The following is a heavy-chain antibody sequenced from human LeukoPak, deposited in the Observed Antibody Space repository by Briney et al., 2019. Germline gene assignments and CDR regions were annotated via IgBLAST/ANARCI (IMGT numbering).Heavy chain of an antibody. CDR2: IYYSGST. CDR1: GGSISSSSYY. V-gene: IGHV4-39*07. D-gene: IGHD3-22*01. J-gene: IGHJ4*02. CDR3: ARVGNYYDSSGYYYGYFDY. Sequence: SETLSLTCTVSGGSISSSSYYWGWIRQPPGKGLEWIGSIYYSGSTYYNPSLKSRVTMSVDTSKNQFSLKLSSVTAADTAVYYCARVGNYYDSSGYYYGYFDYWGQGTLVTVSS.